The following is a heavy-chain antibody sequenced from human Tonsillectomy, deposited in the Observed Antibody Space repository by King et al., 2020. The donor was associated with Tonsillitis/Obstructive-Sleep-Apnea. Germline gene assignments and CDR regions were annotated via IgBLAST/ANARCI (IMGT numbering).Heavy chain of an antibody. CDR2: IWYDGSNK. Sequence: VQLVESGGGVVQPGRSLRLSCAASGFTFSSYGMHWVRQAPGKGLEWVAVIWYDGSNKYYADSVKGRFTISSDNSKNTLYLKMNSLGAEDTAVYYCASTMYYDFWSGYLANDAFDIWGQGTMVTVSS. V-gene: IGHV3-33*01. D-gene: IGHD3-3*01. J-gene: IGHJ3*02. CDR3: ASTMYYDFWSGYLANDAFDI. CDR1: GFTFSSYG.